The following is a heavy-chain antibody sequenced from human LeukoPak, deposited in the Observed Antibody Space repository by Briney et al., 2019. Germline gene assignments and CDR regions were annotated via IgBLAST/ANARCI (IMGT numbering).Heavy chain of an antibody. CDR2: ISYDGSNK. J-gene: IGHJ4*02. CDR3: ASLTLSYYYDSSGYFDY. D-gene: IGHD3-22*01. Sequence: PGRSLRLSCAASGFTFSSYGMHWVRQAPGKGLEGVAVISYDGSNKYYADSVKGRFTISRDNSKNTLYLQMNSLRAEDTAVYYCASLTLSYYYDSSGYFDYWGQGTLVTVSS. V-gene: IGHV3-30*03. CDR1: GFTFSSYG.